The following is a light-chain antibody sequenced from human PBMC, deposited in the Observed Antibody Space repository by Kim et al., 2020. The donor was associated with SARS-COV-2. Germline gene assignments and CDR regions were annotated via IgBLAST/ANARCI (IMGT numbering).Light chain of an antibody. CDR2: DAV. J-gene: IGKJ1*01. V-gene: IGKV3-15*01. CDR1: QSVTRN. CDR3: QQYNSWPPWT. Sequence: SPGERATLSCRASQSVTRNLAWYQQKPGQAPRLLIYDAVTRATGIPARFSGGVSGTEFTLTISSLQSEDFAVYYCQQYNSWPPWTFGQGTKVDIK.